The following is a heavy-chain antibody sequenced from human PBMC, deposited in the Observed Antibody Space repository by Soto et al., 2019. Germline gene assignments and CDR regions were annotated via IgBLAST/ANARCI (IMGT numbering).Heavy chain of an antibody. CDR3: ARVERWSSTSCYSVFDY. CDR2: INDDGTYT. V-gene: IGHV3-74*01. CDR1: AFTFSAYW. J-gene: IGHJ4*02. Sequence: EVQLVESGGGIVQPGGSLRLSCVGSAFTFSAYWMHWVRLVPGKGLVWVSRINDDGTYTSYADSVKGRFTISRDNAKNTLYLQMNSLRAEDTAVYYCARVERWSSTSCYSVFDYWGQGTLVSVSS. D-gene: IGHD2-2*01.